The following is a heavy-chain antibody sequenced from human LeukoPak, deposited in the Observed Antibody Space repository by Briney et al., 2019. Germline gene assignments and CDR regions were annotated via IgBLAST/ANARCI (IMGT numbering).Heavy chain of an antibody. D-gene: IGHD2-21*02. CDR3: ARGGGPHCAGDCYPTFDN. Sequence: SETLSLTCTVSGGSISSYYWSWIRQPPGKGLEWIGQIYYTGSTNYSPSLKSRLTISVDTSKNQFSLNLISVTAADTAVYYCARGGGPHCAGDCYPTFDNWGQGTMVTVSP. CDR1: GGSISSYY. J-gene: IGHJ3*02. CDR2: IYYTGST. V-gene: IGHV4-59*12.